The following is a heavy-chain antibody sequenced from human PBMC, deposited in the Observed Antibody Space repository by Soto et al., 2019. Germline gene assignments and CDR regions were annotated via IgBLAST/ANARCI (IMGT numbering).Heavy chain of an antibody. Sequence: PSEPLSLTCSVSCGAINNRDYYWSWIRQHPGKGLDWIGNIFYSGSTDYNPSLKGRLTISIDTSKNEFSLKLTSVTAADTAVYYCARDRPAFKSFGSGMDVWGQGTTVTVSS. CDR1: CGAINNRDYY. V-gene: IGHV4-31*03. D-gene: IGHD3-16*01. J-gene: IGHJ6*02. CDR2: IFYSGST. CDR3: ARDRPAFKSFGSGMDV.